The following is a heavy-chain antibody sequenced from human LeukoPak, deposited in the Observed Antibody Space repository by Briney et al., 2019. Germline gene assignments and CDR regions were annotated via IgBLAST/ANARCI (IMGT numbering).Heavy chain of an antibody. Sequence: GASVKVSCKASGGAFSSYAISWVRQAPGQGLEWMGGIIPIFGTANYAQKFQGRVTITADKSTSTAYMELSSLRSEDTAVYYCARSPAGDYGSWFDPWGQGTLVTVSS. CDR3: ARSPAGDYGSWFDP. CDR1: GGAFSSYA. CDR2: IIPIFGTA. J-gene: IGHJ5*02. D-gene: IGHD4-17*01. V-gene: IGHV1-69*06.